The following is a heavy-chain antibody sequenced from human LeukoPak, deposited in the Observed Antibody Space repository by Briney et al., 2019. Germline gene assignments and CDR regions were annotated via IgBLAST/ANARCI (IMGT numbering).Heavy chain of an antibody. Sequence: PSETLSLTCTVSGGSVGSYYWSWMPQPAGKGLEWIGRIYTSGSTNYNPSLKSRVTMSVDTSKNQFSLKLSSVTAAVTAVYYCARDKGHYDILTGVTYHNWFDPWGQGTLATVSS. CDR1: GGSVGSYY. CDR2: IYTSGST. V-gene: IGHV4-4*07. CDR3: ARDKGHYDILTGVTYHNWFDP. J-gene: IGHJ5*02. D-gene: IGHD3-9*01.